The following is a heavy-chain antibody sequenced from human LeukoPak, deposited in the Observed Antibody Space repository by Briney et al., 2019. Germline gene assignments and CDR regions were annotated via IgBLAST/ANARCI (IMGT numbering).Heavy chain of an antibody. CDR2: IYNSGST. CDR1: GYSVDSTYY. D-gene: IGHD2-2*01. CDR3: ARNCSSSRCQDVFDI. Sequence: SETLSLTCGVSGYSVDSTYYWGWIRQPPGKGLEWIGSIYNSGSTHYDPSLKSRVTISVDTSKNHFSLQLSSVTAADTAVYFCARNCSSSRCQDVFDIWGQGTMVTFSS. V-gene: IGHV4-38-2*01. J-gene: IGHJ3*02.